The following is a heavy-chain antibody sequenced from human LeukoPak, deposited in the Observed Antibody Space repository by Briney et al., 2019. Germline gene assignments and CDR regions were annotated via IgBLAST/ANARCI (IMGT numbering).Heavy chain of an antibody. CDR2: IRITANGYAT. D-gene: IGHD3-10*01. J-gene: IGHJ4*02. CDR3: TGNYYGSGSYADFDY. CDR1: GFTFSGSA. Sequence: PGGSLRLSCAASGFTFSGSALHWVRQASGKGLEWVGRIRITANGYATAYAGSVKGRFTISRDDSKNTAYLQMDTLKTEDTAVYYCTGNYYGSGSYADFDYWGQGTLVTVSS. V-gene: IGHV3-73*01.